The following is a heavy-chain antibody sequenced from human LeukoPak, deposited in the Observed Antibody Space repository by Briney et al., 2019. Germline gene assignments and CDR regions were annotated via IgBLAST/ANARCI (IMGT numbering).Heavy chain of an antibody. CDR3: ARTVAGSYGMDV. D-gene: IGHD6-19*01. V-gene: IGHV3-21*01. J-gene: IGHJ6*02. CDR2: ISSSSIYI. CDR1: GFTFSIYS. Sequence: GGSLRLSCAASGFTFSIYSMNWVRQAPGKGLEWVSSISSSSIYIYYADSVKGRFTISRDNAKNSLYLQMNSLRAEDTAVYYCARTVAGSYGMDVWGQGITVTVSS.